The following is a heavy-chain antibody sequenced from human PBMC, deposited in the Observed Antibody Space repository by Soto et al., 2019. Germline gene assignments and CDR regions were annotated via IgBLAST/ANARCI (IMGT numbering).Heavy chain of an antibody. Sequence: ASVKVSCRASGGTFSNYTISWVRPAPGQRLEWMGRVIRNGGIANYALKFQGRVTITADKSTSTAYMELSSLRSEDTAVYYCARELRLTTPARYCGGDGYDDYWGQGTLVTVSS. J-gene: IGHJ4*02. CDR1: GGTFSNYT. CDR3: ARELRLTTPARYCGGDGYDDY. CDR2: VIRNGGIA. V-gene: IGHV1-69*04. D-gene: IGHD2-21*02.